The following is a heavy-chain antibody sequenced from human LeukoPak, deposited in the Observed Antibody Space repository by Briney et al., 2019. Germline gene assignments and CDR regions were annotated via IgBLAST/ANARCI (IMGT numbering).Heavy chain of an antibody. D-gene: IGHD4/OR15-4a*01. Sequence: ASVKVSCKVSGYTLTELSVHWVRQVPGKGLEWMGSFDPQYGETFYAQRFQGRVTMTEDTSTNTAYMELSSLRSGDTAVYYCTSGLVTTMAEDTYFYYHYYMGVWGQGTTVTVSS. CDR3: TSGLVTTMAEDTYFYYHYYMGV. CDR1: GYTLTELS. CDR2: FDPQYGET. V-gene: IGHV1-24*01. J-gene: IGHJ6*02.